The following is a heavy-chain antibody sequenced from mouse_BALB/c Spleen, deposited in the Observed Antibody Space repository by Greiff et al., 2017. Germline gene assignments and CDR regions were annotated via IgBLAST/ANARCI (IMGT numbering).Heavy chain of an antibody. J-gene: IGHJ2*01. CDR1: GFSLTSYD. CDR2: IWTGGGT. D-gene: IGHD3-1*01. CDR3: VRDRVFYFDY. Sequence: VQLVESGPGLVAPSQSLSITCTVSGFSLTSYDISWIRQPPGKGLEWLGVIWTGGGTNYNSAFMSRLSISKDNSKSQVFLKMNSLQTDDTAIYYCVRDRVFYFDYWGQGTTLTVSS. V-gene: IGHV2-9-2*01.